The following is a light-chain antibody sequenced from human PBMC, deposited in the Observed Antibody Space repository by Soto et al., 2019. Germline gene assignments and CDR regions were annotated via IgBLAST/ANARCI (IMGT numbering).Light chain of an antibody. J-gene: IGKJ1*01. V-gene: IGKV1-5*03. CDR2: KAS. Sequence: DIQMTQAPSTLSGSLGDRVMITCRASQTISSWLAWYQQKPGKAPKLLIYKASTLKSGVPSRFSGSGSGTEFTPTISSLQPDDFATYYCQHYNSYSEAFGQGTKVDI. CDR3: QHYNSYSEA. CDR1: QTISSW.